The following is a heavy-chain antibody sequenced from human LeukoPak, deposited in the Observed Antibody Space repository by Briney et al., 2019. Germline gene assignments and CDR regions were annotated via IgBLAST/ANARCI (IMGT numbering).Heavy chain of an antibody. J-gene: IGHJ4*02. D-gene: IGHD1-1*01. CDR3: AIWTSGNY. CDR1: QVTFNGSW. V-gene: IGHV3-7*01. CDR2: MDPTGSQK. Sequence: GGPLRLSCADSQVTFNGSWMNWLRQAPGKGLEWVANMDPTGSQKRYVDSVRGRFTISKDNPGASLYLDMHSLRAEDTAIYYCAIWTSGNYWGQGTLVTVSS.